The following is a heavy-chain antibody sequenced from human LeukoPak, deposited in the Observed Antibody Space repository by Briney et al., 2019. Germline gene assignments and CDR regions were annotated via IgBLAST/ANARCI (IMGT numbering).Heavy chain of an antibody. CDR3: ARVRVRGIITYYFDY. CDR1: GFTFSSYW. V-gene: IGHV3-7*01. J-gene: IGHJ4*02. CDR2: MKQDGSEK. D-gene: IGHD3-10*01. Sequence: GGSLRLSCAASGFTFSSYWMSWVRQAPGKGLEWVANMKQDGSEKYYVDSVKGRFTISRDNAKNSLCLQMNSLRVEDTAVYYCARVRVRGIITYYFDYWGQGTLVTVSS.